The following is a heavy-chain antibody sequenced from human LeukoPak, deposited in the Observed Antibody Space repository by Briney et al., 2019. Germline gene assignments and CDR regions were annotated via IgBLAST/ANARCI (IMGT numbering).Heavy chain of an antibody. V-gene: IGHV3-30*02. Sequence: GGSLRPSCAASGFTVSSYGMHWVRQAPGKGLEWVAFIRYDGSNKYYADSVKGRFTISRDNSKNTLYLQMNSLRAEDTAVYYCASLWFGELFGFDYWGQGTLVTVSS. CDR2: IRYDGSNK. CDR1: GFTVSSYG. D-gene: IGHD3-10*01. J-gene: IGHJ4*02. CDR3: ASLWFGELFGFDY.